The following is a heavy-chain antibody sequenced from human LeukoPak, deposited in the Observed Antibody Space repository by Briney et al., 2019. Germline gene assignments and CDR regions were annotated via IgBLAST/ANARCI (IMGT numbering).Heavy chain of an antibody. CDR1: GFTFSDHY. CDR3: TRVVLVGTTYSYFDY. Sequence: GGSLRLSCAASGFTFSDHYMDWARQAPGKGLEWVGRTRKKTNSYTTEYAASVKGRFTISRDDSKNSLYLQMNSLKAEDTAVYYCTRVVLVGTTYSYFDYWGQGTLVTVSS. D-gene: IGHD1-26*01. V-gene: IGHV3-72*01. J-gene: IGHJ4*02. CDR2: TRKKTNSYTT.